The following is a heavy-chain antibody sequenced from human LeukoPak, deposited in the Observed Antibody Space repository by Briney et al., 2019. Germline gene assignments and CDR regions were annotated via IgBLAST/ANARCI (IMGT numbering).Heavy chain of an antibody. CDR3: PKVNSYHPYF. J-gene: IGHJ4*02. V-gene: IGHV3-23*01. D-gene: IGHD1-14*01. CDR1: GFTFSTYS. CDR2: IDVTTGGS. Sequence: PGGSLXLSCAASGFTFSTYSMSWVRQAPGKGLEWGSNIDVTTGGSYYADSVKGRFTICRDNLENTVFMQMNRLRVEDTAVYYCPKVNSYHPYFWGQGTLVTVSS.